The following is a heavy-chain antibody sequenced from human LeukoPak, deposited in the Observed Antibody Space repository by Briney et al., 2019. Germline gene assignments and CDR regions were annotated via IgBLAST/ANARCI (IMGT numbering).Heavy chain of an antibody. V-gene: IGHV1-69*05. Sequence: GSSVKVSCKASGGTFSSYAISWVRQAPGQGLEWMGGIIPTFGTANYAQKFQGRVTITTDESTSTAYMELSSLRSEDTAVYYCSGGYAKRGYYYYYMDVWGKGTTVTVSS. J-gene: IGHJ6*03. CDR1: GGTFSSYA. CDR2: IIPTFGTA. CDR3: SGGYAKRGYYYYYMDV. D-gene: IGHD5-12*01.